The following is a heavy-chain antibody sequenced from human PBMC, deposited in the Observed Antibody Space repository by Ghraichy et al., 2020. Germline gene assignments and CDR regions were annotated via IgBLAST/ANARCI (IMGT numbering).Heavy chain of an antibody. V-gene: IGHV3-11*01. CDR1: GFTFSDYY. J-gene: IGHJ4*02. CDR3: ARVGIAVAGTDFDY. Sequence: GESLNISCAASGFTFSDYYMSWIRQAPGKGLEWVSYISSSGSTIYYADSVKGRFTISRDNAKNSLYLQMNSLRAEDTAVYYCARVGIAVAGTDFDYWGQGTLVTVSS. CDR2: ISSSGSTI. D-gene: IGHD6-19*01.